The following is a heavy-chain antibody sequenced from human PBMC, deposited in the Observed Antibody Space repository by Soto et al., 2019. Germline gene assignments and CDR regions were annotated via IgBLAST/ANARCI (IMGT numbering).Heavy chain of an antibody. V-gene: IGHV3-33*01. CDR2: IWYDGSNK. J-gene: IGHJ1*01. Sequence: QLQLVESGGGVVQPGRSLRLSCAASGFTFSRYGMHWVRQAPGKGLEWVAVIWYDGSNKYYADSVKGRFTISRDNSKNTLYLQINSLRAEDTAVYYCSRGDYYYSSGYALAVFQHWGQGTLVTVSS. D-gene: IGHD3-22*01. CDR3: SRGDYYYSSGYALAVFQH. CDR1: GFTFSRYG.